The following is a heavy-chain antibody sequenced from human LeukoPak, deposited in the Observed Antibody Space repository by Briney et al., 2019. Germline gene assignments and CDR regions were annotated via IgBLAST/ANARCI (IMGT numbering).Heavy chain of an antibody. J-gene: IGHJ5*02. CDR2: ISGSGGST. D-gene: IGHD6-13*01. V-gene: IGHV3-23*01. CDR3: AKDGVFRIALLFDP. Sequence: GGSLRLSCAASGFTFSSYAMSWVRQAPEKGLEWVSAISGSGGSTYYADSVKGRFTISRDNSKNTLYLQMNSLRAEDTAVYYCAKDGVFRIALLFDPWGQGTLVTVSS. CDR1: GFTFSSYA.